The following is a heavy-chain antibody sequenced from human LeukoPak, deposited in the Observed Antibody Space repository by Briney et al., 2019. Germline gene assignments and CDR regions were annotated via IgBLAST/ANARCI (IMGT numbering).Heavy chain of an antibody. CDR1: GVTVSSDY. CDR3: ASRMTF. CDR2: IYSDGNT. J-gene: IGHJ4*02. Sequence: PGGSLRLSCAASGVTVSSDYMSWVRQAPGKGLEWVSVIYSDGNTYYADSVKGRFTISRHNSKNTLFLQMASLRTEDTAIYYCASRMTFGGQGTLVTVSS. V-gene: IGHV3-53*04. D-gene: IGHD2/OR15-2a*01.